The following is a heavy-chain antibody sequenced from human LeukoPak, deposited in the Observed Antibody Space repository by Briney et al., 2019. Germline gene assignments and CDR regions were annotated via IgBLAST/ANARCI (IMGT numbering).Heavy chain of an antibody. J-gene: IGHJ3*02. CDR2: IYYSGST. CDR3: ARGAYYYDSRGYFTFHI. Sequence: SETLSLTCTVSGGSISSYYWSWIRQPPGKGLEWIGYIYYSGSTNYNPSLKSRVTMSVDTSKNQISLKLSSVTAADMAVYYCARGAYYYDSRGYFTFHIWGQGTMVTVSS. D-gene: IGHD3-22*01. V-gene: IGHV4-59*12. CDR1: GGSISSYY.